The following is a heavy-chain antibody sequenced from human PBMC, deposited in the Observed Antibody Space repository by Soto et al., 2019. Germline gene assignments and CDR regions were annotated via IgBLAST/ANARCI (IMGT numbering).Heavy chain of an antibody. D-gene: IGHD6-13*01. J-gene: IGHJ4*02. CDR1: GFTFSNAW. V-gene: IGHV3-15*01. CDR2: IKSKTDGGTT. CDR3: TTDVNSSSWYYFDY. Sequence: GGSLRLSCAASGFTFSNAWMSWVRQAPGKGLEWVGRIKSKTDGGTTDYAAPVKGRFTISRDDSKNTLYLQMNSLKTEGTAVYYCTTDVNSSSWYYFDYWGQGTLVTVSS.